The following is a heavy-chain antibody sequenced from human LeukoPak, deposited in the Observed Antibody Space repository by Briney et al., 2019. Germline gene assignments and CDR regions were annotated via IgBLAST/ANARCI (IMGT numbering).Heavy chain of an antibody. CDR3: AKAFNMITFGGVIVPYYYYMDV. CDR1: GFTFADYG. D-gene: IGHD3-16*02. Sequence: PGGSLRLSCAASGFTFADYGMSWVRQAPGKGLEWVSGINWNGGITYYAESVKGPVTISRHNSKNTLYLQMNSLRAEDTAVYYCAKAFNMITFGGVIVPYYYYMDVWGKGTTVTVSS. CDR2: INWNGGIT. V-gene: IGHV3-20*04. J-gene: IGHJ6*03.